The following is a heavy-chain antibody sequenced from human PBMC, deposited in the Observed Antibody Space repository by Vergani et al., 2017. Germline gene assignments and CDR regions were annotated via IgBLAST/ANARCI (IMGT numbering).Heavy chain of an antibody. J-gene: IGHJ4*02. CDR1: GGSFSGYY. CDR2: INHSGST. D-gene: IGHD3-22*01. V-gene: IGHV4-34*01. Sequence: QVQLQQWGAGLLKPSETLSLTCAVYGGSFSGYYWSWIRQPPGKGLEWIGEINHSGSTNYNPSLKSRVTISVDTSKNQFSLKLSSVTAADTAVYYCARGAGYYYDSSGCLDYWGQGTLVTVSS. CDR3: ARGAGYYYDSSGCLDY.